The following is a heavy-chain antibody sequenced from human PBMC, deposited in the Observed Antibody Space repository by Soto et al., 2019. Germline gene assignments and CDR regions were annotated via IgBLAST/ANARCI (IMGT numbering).Heavy chain of an antibody. D-gene: IGHD3-22*01. CDR3: AKSLYYYDSSPLDH. J-gene: IGHJ4*02. CDR1: GFDFEDYA. Sequence: GGSLRLSCAAAGFDFEDYAMHWVRQVPGKGLEWVSLTNSDGTDSYYMDSVKGRFTISRDNAKSTLYLQMDRLRPEDTALYFCAKSLYYYDSSPLDHWGKGTLVTVS. V-gene: IGHV3-43D*04. CDR2: TNSDGTDS.